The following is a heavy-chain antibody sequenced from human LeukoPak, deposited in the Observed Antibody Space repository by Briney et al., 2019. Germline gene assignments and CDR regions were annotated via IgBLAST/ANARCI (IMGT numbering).Heavy chain of an antibody. J-gene: IGHJ5*02. CDR3: ARGSSGYYGSGSSWFDP. V-gene: IGHV1-18*01. CDR1: GYTFTSYG. D-gene: IGHD3-10*01. CDR2: ISAYNGNT. Sequence: ASVKVSCKASGYTFTSYGISWVRQAPGQGLEWMGWISAYNGNTNYAQKLQGRVTMTTDTSTSTAYMELRSLRSDDTAVYYCARGSSGYYGSGSSWFDPWGQGTLVTVSS.